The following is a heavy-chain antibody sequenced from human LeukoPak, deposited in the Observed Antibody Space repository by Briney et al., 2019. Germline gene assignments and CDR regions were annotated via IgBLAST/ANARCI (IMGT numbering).Heavy chain of an antibody. D-gene: IGHD4-23*01. CDR3: AKDSELLSRVAFDI. J-gene: IGHJ3*02. CDR2: IWYDGSNK. V-gene: IGHV3-33*06. CDR1: GFTFSSYG. Sequence: GRSLRLSCAASGFTFSSYGMHWVRQAPGKGPERVAGIWYDGSNKYYADSVKGRFTNSRDNSKSMVYVQMKSLRAEDTAVYYCAKDSELLSRVAFDIWGQGTMVTVS.